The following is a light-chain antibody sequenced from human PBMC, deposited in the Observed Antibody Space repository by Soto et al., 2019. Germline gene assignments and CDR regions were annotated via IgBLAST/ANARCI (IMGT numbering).Light chain of an antibody. V-gene: IGKV1-39*01. CDR2: AAS. CDR3: QQTYSNPRT. J-gene: IGKJ1*01. Sequence: PSSLSASVGDRVTITCRASQSIRTYLNWYQQRPGKAPKFLIYAASTLQSGVPSRFSGSGSGTDFTLTISSLQPEDFATYYCQQTYSNPRTFGQGTKVDNK. CDR1: QSIRTY.